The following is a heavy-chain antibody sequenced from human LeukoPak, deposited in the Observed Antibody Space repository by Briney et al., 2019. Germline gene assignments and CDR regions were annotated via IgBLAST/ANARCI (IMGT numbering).Heavy chain of an antibody. CDR2: VSGSGAST. D-gene: IGHD3-22*01. Sequence: GRSLRLSCAASGFTFNAYAMSWVRQAPGKGLEWVSGVSGSGASTYYADSVKGRFTISRDNSKNTLYLQMNSLRAEDTAVYYCAKVKSSGHIPYFDHWGQGTLVTVSS. V-gene: IGHV3-23*01. J-gene: IGHJ4*02. CDR3: AKVKSSGHIPYFDH. CDR1: GFTFNAYA.